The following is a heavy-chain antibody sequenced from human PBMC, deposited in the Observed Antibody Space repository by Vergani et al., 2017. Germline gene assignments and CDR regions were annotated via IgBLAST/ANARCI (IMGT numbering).Heavy chain of an antibody. CDR3: AKDHPVASYCGGDCYSGTLDP. CDR2: ISYDGSNK. D-gene: IGHD2-21*01. CDR1: GFTFSSYG. J-gene: IGHJ5*02. V-gene: IGHV3-30*18. Sequence: QVQLVESGGGVFQPGRSLRLSCAASGFTFSSYGMHWVRQAPGKGLEWVAVISYDGSNKYYADSVKGRFTISRDNSKNTLYLQMNSLRAEDTAVYYCAKDHPVASYCGGDCYSGTLDPWGQGTLVTVSS.